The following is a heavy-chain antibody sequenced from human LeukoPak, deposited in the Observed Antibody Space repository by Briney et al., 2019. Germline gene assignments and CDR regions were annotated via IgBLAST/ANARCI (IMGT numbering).Heavy chain of an antibody. D-gene: IGHD3-10*01. CDR1: GGSISSGGYY. J-gene: IGHJ3*02. V-gene: IGHV4-61*08. Sequence: SETLSLTCTVSGGSISSGGYYWSWIRQHPGEGLEWIGYIYYSGSINYNPSLKSRVTISVDTSTNQFSLKLSSVTAADTAVYYCARDLGPYDAFDIWGQGTMVTVSS. CDR2: IYYSGSI. CDR3: ARDLGPYDAFDI.